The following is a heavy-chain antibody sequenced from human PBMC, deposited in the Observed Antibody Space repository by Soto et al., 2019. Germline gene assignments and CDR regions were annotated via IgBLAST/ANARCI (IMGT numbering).Heavy chain of an antibody. CDR2: VVPMFGTA. V-gene: IGHV1-69*12. CDR1: GGTFGKSA. D-gene: IGHD3-3*01. Sequence: QVQLVQSGAEVKKPGSSVNVSCKTSGGTFGKSAVTGVRQAPGQGLEWLGGVVPMFGTANYAQKLQGRVTITGDESTTTANMKINRHKTDNTAGYYCARDGYPQYAFGSGPLGGGRFDPWGQGTMVTVSS. J-gene: IGHJ5*02. CDR3: ARDGYPQYAFGSGPLGGGRFDP.